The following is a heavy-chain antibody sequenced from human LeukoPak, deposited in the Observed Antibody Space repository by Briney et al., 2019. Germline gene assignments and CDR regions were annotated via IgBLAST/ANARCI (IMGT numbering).Heavy chain of an antibody. D-gene: IGHD2-2*01. J-gene: IGHJ5*02. CDR2: IIPIFGTA. Sequence: SVKVSCKASGYTFSTYYMHWVRQAPGQGLEWMGGIIPIFGTANYAQKFQGRVTITADESTSTAYMELSSLRSEDTAVYYCARNRRAGIVVVPAAIGSWFDPWGQGTLVTVSS. CDR1: GYTFSTYY. CDR3: ARNRRAGIVVVPAAIGSWFDP. V-gene: IGHV1-69*13.